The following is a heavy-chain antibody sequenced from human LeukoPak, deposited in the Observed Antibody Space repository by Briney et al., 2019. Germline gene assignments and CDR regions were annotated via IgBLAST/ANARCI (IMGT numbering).Heavy chain of an antibody. CDR3: AKDAPDIVVVVAATRLGI. Sequence: GGSLRLSCAASGFTFGTYAMNWVRQAPGKGLEWVSAISGSGGSTYYADSVKGRFTISRDNSKNTLYLQMNSLRAEDTAVYYCAKDAPDIVVVVAATRLGIWGQGTLVTVSS. CDR1: GFTFGTYA. J-gene: IGHJ4*02. V-gene: IGHV3-23*01. CDR2: ISGSGGST. D-gene: IGHD2-15*01.